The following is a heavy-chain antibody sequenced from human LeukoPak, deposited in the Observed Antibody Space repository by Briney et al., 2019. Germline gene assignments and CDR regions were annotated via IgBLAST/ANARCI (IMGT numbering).Heavy chain of an antibody. D-gene: IGHD2-21*01. Sequence: SETLSLTCTVSGDPINSYYWSWIRQPPGKGLEWIGHIYYSGSTNYNPSLKSRVTISIDTSKNQFSLKLSSVTAADTAVYCCARTAYARFFDLWGRGTLVTVSS. CDR3: ARTAYARFFDL. J-gene: IGHJ2*01. CDR2: IYYSGST. CDR1: GDPINSYY. V-gene: IGHV4-59*01.